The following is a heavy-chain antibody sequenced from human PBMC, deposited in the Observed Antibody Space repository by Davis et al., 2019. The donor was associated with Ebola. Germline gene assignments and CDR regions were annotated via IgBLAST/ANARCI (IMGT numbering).Heavy chain of an antibody. CDR2: ISSRSSTI. CDR1: GFTFSSYN. D-gene: IGHD3-22*01. Sequence: GESLKISCAASGFTFSSYNMNWVRQAPGKGLEWVSYISSRSSTIYFADSVRGRFTISRDNAKNPLYLQMNSLRDEDTAVYYCARDPDTSAPTDAFDIWGHGTMVTVSS. V-gene: IGHV3-48*02. CDR3: ARDPDTSAPTDAFDI. J-gene: IGHJ3*02.